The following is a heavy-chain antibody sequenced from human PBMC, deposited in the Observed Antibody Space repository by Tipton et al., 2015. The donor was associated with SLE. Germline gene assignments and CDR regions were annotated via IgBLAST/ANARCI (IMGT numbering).Heavy chain of an antibody. V-gene: IGHV4-4*02. CDR1: GGSITSFNW. CDR2: IFQTGST. D-gene: IGHD2-2*02. Sequence: TLSLTCAVSGGSITSFNWWTWVRQSPGQGLEWIGEIFQTGSTTYNPSLKSRVTISVDKSKNQFSLKLSSVTAADTAVYYCARGYCSSTSCYTFSSAFDYWGQGTLVTVSS. CDR3: ARGYCSSTSCYTFSSAFDY. J-gene: IGHJ4*02.